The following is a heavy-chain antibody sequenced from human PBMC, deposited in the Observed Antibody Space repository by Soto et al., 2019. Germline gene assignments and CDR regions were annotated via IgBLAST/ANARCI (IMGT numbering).Heavy chain of an antibody. V-gene: IGHV1-46*01. J-gene: IGHJ4*02. CDR1: GYMYTSKY. CDR3: ARDKDSSARPRAEFDY. CDR2: INPSDGTT. D-gene: IGHD3-22*01. Sequence: PSVKASWKVSGYMYTSKYIYWARHSPGQGLEWMGVINPSDGTTSLPQRFQGRFTMTRDTSTTTVYMELSSLRSEDTAEYFCARDKDSSARPRAEFDYWGQGTLVTVSS.